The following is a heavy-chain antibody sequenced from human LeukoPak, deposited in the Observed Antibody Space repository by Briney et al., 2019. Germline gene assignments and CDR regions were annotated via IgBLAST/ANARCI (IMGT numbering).Heavy chain of an antibody. D-gene: IGHD2-15*01. Sequence: GGSLRLSCAASGFTFSSYAMSWVRQAPGKGLEWVSAISGSGGSTYYADSVKGRFTISRDNSKNTLYLQMNSLRAEDTAVYYCANLGRDCSGGSCLGFVDYWGQGTLVTVSS. CDR1: GFTFSSYA. J-gene: IGHJ4*02. CDR3: ANLGRDCSGGSCLGFVDY. V-gene: IGHV3-23*01. CDR2: ISGSGGST.